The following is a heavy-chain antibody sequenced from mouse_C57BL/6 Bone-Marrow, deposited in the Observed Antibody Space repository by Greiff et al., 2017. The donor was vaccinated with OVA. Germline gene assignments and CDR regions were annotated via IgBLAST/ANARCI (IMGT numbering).Heavy chain of an antibody. CDR3: ARCGTTADY. V-gene: IGHV5-17*01. J-gene: IGHJ2*01. D-gene: IGHD1-2*01. CDR2: ISSGSSTI. CDR1: GFTFSDYG. Sequence: EVKVVESGGGLVKPGGSLKLSCAASGFTFSDYGMHWVRQAPEKGLEWVAYISSGSSTIYYADTVKGRFTISRDNAKNTLFLQMTSLRSEDTAMYYCARCGTTADYWGQGTTLTVSS.